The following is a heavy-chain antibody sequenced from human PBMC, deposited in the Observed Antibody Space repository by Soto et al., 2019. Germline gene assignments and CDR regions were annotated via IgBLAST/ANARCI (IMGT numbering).Heavy chain of an antibody. Sequence: QVQLVESGGDVVQPGRSLRLSCAASGFTFSSYAMHWVRQAPGKGLEWVAVISYDGSNKYYADSVKGRFTISRDNSKNTLYLQMNSLRAEDTAVYYCARDADTASLMCDYWGQGTLVTVSS. CDR1: GFTFSSYA. J-gene: IGHJ4*02. V-gene: IGHV3-30-3*01. D-gene: IGHD5-18*01. CDR3: ARDADTASLMCDY. CDR2: ISYDGSNK.